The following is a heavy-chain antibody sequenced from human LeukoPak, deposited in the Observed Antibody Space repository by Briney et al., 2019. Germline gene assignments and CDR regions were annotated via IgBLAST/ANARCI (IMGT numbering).Heavy chain of an antibody. Sequence: GGSLRLSCAASGFTFSSYAMSWVRQAPGKGLEWVSAISGSGGSTYYAGSVKGRFTISRDNSKNTLYLQMNGLRAEDTAVYYCAKSIMITFGGVIPPFDYWGQGTLVTVSS. CDR1: GFTFSSYA. D-gene: IGHD3-16*01. V-gene: IGHV3-23*01. J-gene: IGHJ4*02. CDR3: AKSIMITFGGVIPPFDY. CDR2: ISGSGGST.